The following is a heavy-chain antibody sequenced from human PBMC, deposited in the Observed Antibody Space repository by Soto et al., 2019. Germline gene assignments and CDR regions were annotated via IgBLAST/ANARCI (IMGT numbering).Heavy chain of an antibody. CDR2: INSDGCRT. CDR1: GFTFSSYW. J-gene: IGHJ4*02. V-gene: IGHV3-74*01. D-gene: IGHD3-22*01. Sequence: EVQLVESGEGVDQPGGSLRLSCAGSGFTFSSYWMHWVRQAPGKGLVWVSRINSDGCRTTYADSVKGRFTMSRDNAKNTLYLQMNSLRAEDTAVYYCARALTYYYDIDYWGQGTLVTVSS. CDR3: ARALTYYYDIDY.